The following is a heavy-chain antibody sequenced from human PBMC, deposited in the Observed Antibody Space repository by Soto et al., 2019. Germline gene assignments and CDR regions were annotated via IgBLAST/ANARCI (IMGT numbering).Heavy chain of an antibody. D-gene: IGHD3-22*01. J-gene: IGHJ4*02. Sequence: QVQLVQAGAEVKKPGSSVKVSCKASGGTFSRYAISWVRQAPGQGLEWMGGIIPLIGKANYAQKFQGRVTITADESTSTADMELSSLRSEDTAVYYCARDGTLYDSSGYYYIYWGQGTLVTVSS. CDR3: ARDGTLYDSSGYYYIY. V-gene: IGHV1-69*01. CDR2: IIPLIGKA. CDR1: GGTFSRYA.